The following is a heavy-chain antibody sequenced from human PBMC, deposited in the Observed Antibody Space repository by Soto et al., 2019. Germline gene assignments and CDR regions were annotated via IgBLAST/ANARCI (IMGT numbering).Heavy chain of an antibody. CDR1: GGSISSYY. V-gene: IGHV4-59*01. J-gene: IGHJ4*02. CDR3: ARVGPVVGPTSVDY. D-gene: IGHD1-26*01. CDR2: IYYSGST. Sequence: SETLSLTCTVSGGSISSYYWSWIRQPPGKGLEWIGYIYYSGSTNYNPSLKSRVTISVDTSKNQFSLKLSSVTAADTAVYYCARVGPVVGPTSVDYWGQGTLVTVSS.